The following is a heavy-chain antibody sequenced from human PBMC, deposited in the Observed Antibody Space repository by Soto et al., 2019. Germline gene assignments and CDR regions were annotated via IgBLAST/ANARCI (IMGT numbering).Heavy chain of an antibody. Sequence: GGSLRLSCAASGFTFSSYAMSWVRQAPGKGLEWVSAISGSGGSTYYADSVKGRFTISRDNSKNTLYLQMNSLRAEDTAVYYCARDCSSATCSRRNDYWGQGTPVTVSS. CDR3: ARDCSSATCSRRNDY. J-gene: IGHJ4*02. CDR1: GFTFSSYA. CDR2: ISGSGGST. V-gene: IGHV3-23*01. D-gene: IGHD2-2*01.